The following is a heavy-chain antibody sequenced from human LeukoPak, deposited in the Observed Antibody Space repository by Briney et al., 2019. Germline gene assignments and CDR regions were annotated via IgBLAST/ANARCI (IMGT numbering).Heavy chain of an antibody. Sequence: GGSLRLSCAASGFTFSSYSMNWVRQAPGKGLEWVSSISSSSSYMYYADSVKGRFTISRDNAKNSLYLQMNSLRAEDTAVYYCARDLGEKGDYWGQGTLVTVSS. CDR3: ARDLGEKGDY. D-gene: IGHD3-16*01. J-gene: IGHJ4*02. CDR2: ISSSSSYM. V-gene: IGHV3-21*01. CDR1: GFTFSSYS.